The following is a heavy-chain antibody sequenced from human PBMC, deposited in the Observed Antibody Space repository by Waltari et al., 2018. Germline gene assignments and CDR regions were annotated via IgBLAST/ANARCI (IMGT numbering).Heavy chain of an antibody. CDR2: ISSSSSTI. D-gene: IGHD1-7*01. Sequence: EVQLVESGGGLVQPGGSLRLSCAASGFTFSSYSMNWVRQAPGKGLEWVSYISSSSSTIYYADSVKGRFTISRDNAKNSLYLQMNSLRAEDTAVYYCARDENWNLSGVDYWGQGTLVTVSS. CDR1: GFTFSSYS. V-gene: IGHV3-48*01. CDR3: ARDENWNLSGVDY. J-gene: IGHJ4*02.